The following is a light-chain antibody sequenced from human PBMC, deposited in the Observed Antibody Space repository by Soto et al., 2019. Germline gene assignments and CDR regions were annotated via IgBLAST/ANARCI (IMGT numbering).Light chain of an antibody. CDR3: QQYYSATLT. J-gene: IGKJ4*01. CDR2: WAS. V-gene: IGKV4-1*01. CDR1: QSVLYSANNKNY. Sequence: DIGMTQSPDSLAVSLGERATINCKSSQSVLYSANNKNYLAWYQQKPGQPPKLLIYWASTRESRVPDRLSGSGSGTDFTLNISSLQAEDVAVYYCQQYYSATLTFGGGTKVEIK.